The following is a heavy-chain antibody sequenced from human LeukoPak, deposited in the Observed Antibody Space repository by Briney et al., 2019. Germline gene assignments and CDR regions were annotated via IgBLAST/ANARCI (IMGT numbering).Heavy chain of an antibody. V-gene: IGHV1-18*01. Sequence: ASVKVSCKASGYTFTSYGISWVRQAPGQGLEWMGWISAYNGNTNYAQKLQGRVTMTTDTSTSTAYMELRSLRSDDTAVYYCARDLGDDYGGKSVDYWGQGTLVTVSS. CDR2: ISAYNGNT. CDR1: GYTFTSYG. CDR3: ARDLGDDYGGKSVDY. J-gene: IGHJ4*02. D-gene: IGHD4-23*01.